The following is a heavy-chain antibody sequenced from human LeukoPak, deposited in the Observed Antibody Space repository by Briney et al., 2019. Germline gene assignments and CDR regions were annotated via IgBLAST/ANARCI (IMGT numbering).Heavy chain of an antibody. J-gene: IGHJ4*02. CDR3: ARDDIGYSYGYAY. D-gene: IGHD5-18*01. CDR1: GFTFSSYW. V-gene: IGHV3-7*01. CDR2: IKQDGSEK. Sequence: GGSLTLSCAASGFTFSSYWMSWVRQAPGKGLEWVANIKQDGSEKYYVDSVKGRFTIPRDNAKNSLYLQMNSLRGEDTAVYYCARDDIGYSYGYAYWGQGTLVSV.